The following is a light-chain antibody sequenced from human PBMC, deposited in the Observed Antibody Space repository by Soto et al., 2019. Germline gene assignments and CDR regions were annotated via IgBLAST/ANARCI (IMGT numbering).Light chain of an antibody. CDR3: SSYTSNSTHVV. V-gene: IGLV2-14*01. Sequence: QSVLTQPASVSGSPGQSITISCTGTSSDVGGYNYVSWYQQLPGKAPKLIIYDVNNRPSGVSNRFSGSESGNTASLTISGLQAEDEADYYCSSYTSNSTHVVFGGGTKVTVL. CDR1: SSDVGGYNY. J-gene: IGLJ2*01. CDR2: DVN.